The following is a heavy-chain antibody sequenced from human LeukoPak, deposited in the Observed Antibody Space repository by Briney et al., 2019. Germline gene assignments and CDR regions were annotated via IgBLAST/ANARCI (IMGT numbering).Heavy chain of an antibody. J-gene: IGHJ4*02. CDR3: ARDQSPKWGLGERYFDH. V-gene: IGHV4-59*01. Sequence: VKPSETLSLTCTVSGGSISSYYWSWIRQPPGKGLEWIGYIYHSGSTNYNPSLKGRVTISVDTSKNQFSLKLSSVTAADTALYYCARDQSPKWGLGERYFDHWGQGTLVTVSS. CDR2: IYHSGST. D-gene: IGHD7-27*01. CDR1: GGSISSYY.